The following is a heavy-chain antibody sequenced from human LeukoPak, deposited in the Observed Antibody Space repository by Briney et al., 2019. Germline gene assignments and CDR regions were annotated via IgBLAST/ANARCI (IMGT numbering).Heavy chain of an antibody. J-gene: IGHJ3*02. CDR1: GFIFSSYS. Sequence: GGSLRLSCAASGFIFSSYSMNWARQAPGKGLEWVSSISSSSRYIYYADSVKGRFTISRDNANKSLYLQMNSLRAEDTAVYYCARVLDYGGNYAFDIWGQGTMVTVSS. CDR3: ARVLDYGGNYAFDI. D-gene: IGHD4-23*01. V-gene: IGHV3-21*01. CDR2: ISSSSRYI.